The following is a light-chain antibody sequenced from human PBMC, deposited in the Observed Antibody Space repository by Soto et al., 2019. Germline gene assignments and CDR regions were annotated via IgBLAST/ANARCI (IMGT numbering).Light chain of an antibody. CDR3: QQRDNWPT. Sequence: EIVLTQSPATLSLSPGERATLSCRASQSVNSFLAWYQQKPGQAPRLLIYDASNRATGIPARFSGGGSGTDLTLTISSLEPEDFAVYYCQQRDNWPTFGQGTTLEIK. J-gene: IGKJ2*01. V-gene: IGKV3-11*01. CDR2: DAS. CDR1: QSVNSF.